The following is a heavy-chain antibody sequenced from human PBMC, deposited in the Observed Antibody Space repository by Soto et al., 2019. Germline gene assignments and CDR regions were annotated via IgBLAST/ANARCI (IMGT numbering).Heavy chain of an antibody. CDR3: AKKSLVSITLPALSYFDY. D-gene: IGHD2-8*02. CDR1: GFTFGNYA. CDR2: ISGGGDAT. J-gene: IGHJ4*02. Sequence: EVQLLESGGGLVQPGGSLRLYCAASGFTFGNYAFSWVRQAPGKGLEWVSVISGGGDATYYPKSVKGRFTTSRDNSKNTVYLQMNSLRAEDTAVYYCAKKSLVSITLPALSYFDYWGQGTLVTVSS. V-gene: IGHV3-23*01.